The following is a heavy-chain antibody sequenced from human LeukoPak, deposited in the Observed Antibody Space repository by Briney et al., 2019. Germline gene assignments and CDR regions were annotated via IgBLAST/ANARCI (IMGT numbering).Heavy chain of an antibody. D-gene: IGHD3-3*02. J-gene: IGHJ4*02. CDR1: GYTFSDFY. Sequence: KPGASVKVSCKASGYTFSDFYIHWVRQAPSQGLEYVGWITPKSGDTYSPQRFQGRVTMTRDASISTAYMELSSLRSDDTAVCFCARVRLADERAWAYWGQGTLVTVSS. V-gene: IGHV1-2*02. CDR3: ARVRLADERAWAY. CDR2: ITPKSGDT.